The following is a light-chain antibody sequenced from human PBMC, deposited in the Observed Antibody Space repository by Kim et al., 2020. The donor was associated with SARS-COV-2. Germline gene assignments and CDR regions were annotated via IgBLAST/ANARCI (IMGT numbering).Light chain of an antibody. CDR3: LLSYNGGGV. CDR2: DTS. V-gene: IGLV7-46*01. CDR1: TGAVTSGHY. J-gene: IGLJ2*01. Sequence: QAVVTQEPSLTVSPGGTVTLTCGSSTGAVTSGHYPYWFQQKPGQAPRTVIYDTSNKHSWTPARFSGSLLGGKAALTLSGAQPEDEADYYCLLSYNGGGVFGGGTQLTVL.